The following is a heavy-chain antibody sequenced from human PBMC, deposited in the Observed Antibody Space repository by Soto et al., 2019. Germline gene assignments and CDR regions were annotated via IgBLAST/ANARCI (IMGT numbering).Heavy chain of an antibody. D-gene: IGHD3-3*01. J-gene: IGHJ5*02. CDR3: ARRKNDFWSGYYGWFDP. V-gene: IGHV1-18*04. Sequence: ASVKVSCKASGYTFTSYGISWVRQAPGQGLEWMGWISAYNGNTNYAQKLQGRVTMTTDTSTSTAYMELRSLRSDDTAVYYCARRKNDFWSGYYGWFDPWGQGTLVTVSS. CDR1: GYTFTSYG. CDR2: ISAYNGNT.